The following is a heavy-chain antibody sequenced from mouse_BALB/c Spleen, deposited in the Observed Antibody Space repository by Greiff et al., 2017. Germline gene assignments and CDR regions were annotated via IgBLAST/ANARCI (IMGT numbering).Heavy chain of an antibody. D-gene: IGHD5-1-1*01. CDR3: ARAIPHYYAMDY. V-gene: IGHV1-77*01. Sequence: VMLVESGPELVKPGASVKMSCKASGYTFTDYVISWVKQRTGQGLEWIGEIYPGSGSTYYNEKFKGKATLTADKSSNTAYMLLSSLTSEDSAVYFCARAIPHYYAMDYWGQGTSVTVAS. J-gene: IGHJ4*01. CDR2: IYPGSGST. CDR1: GYTFTDYV.